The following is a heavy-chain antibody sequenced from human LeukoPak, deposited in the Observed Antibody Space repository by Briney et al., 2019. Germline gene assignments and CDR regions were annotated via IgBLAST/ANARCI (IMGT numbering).Heavy chain of an antibody. D-gene: IGHD4-11*01. Sequence: GGSLRLSCAASGFTFSGYSMNWVRQAPGKGLEWVSYISSGSSTIYYADSVKGRFTISRDNSKNTLYLQMNSLRAEDTAVYYCAREGTVRGQGTLVTVSS. J-gene: IGHJ4*02. CDR2: ISSGSSTI. CDR3: AREGTV. CDR1: GFTFSGYS. V-gene: IGHV3-48*01.